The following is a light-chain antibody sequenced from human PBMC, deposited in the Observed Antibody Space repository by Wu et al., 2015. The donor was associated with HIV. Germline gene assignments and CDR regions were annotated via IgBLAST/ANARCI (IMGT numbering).Light chain of an antibody. CDR2: GAS. CDR1: QSVISSS. J-gene: IGKJ4*01. V-gene: IGKV3-20*01. CDR3: QQYGSSPLT. Sequence: EIVLTQSPGTLSLSPGERATVSCRASQSVISSSLAWNQQKPGQAPRLLIYGASRRATGIPDRFSGSGSGTDFTLTISRLEPEDFAVYYCQQYGSSPLTFGGGTKVEIK.